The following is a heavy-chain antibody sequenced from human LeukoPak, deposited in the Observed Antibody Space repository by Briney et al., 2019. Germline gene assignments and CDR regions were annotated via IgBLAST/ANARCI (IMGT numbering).Heavy chain of an antibody. J-gene: IGHJ4*02. D-gene: IGHD1-26*01. CDR1: GGTFSSYA. V-gene: IGHV1-69*05. CDR2: IIPIFGTA. CDR3: ARGKWELLRVLFAY. Sequence: SVKVSCKASGGTFSSYAISWVRQAPGQGLEWMGGIIPIFGTANYAQKFQGRVTITTDESTSTAYMELSSLRSEDTAVYYCARGKWELLRVLFAYWGQGTLVTVSS.